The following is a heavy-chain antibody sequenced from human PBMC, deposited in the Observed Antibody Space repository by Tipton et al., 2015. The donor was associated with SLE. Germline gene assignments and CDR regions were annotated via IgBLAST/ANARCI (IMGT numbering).Heavy chain of an antibody. Sequence: TLSLTCTVSGGSISSGSYYWSWIRQPPGKGLEWIGYIYYSGNTNYNPSLKSRVTISVDTTRSQFSLKLSSVTAADTALYYCARHSRGATSVRTPYFDSWGQGTLVTVSS. CDR3: ARHSRGATSVRTPYFDS. J-gene: IGHJ4*02. CDR2: IYYSGNT. D-gene: IGHD1-26*01. CDR1: GGSISSGSYY. V-gene: IGHV4-61*01.